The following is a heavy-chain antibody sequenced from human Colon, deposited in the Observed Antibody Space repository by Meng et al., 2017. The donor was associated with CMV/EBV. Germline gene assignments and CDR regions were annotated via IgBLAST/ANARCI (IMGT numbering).Heavy chain of an antibody. D-gene: IGHD2-8*02. CDR1: GGPVTSVTSY. CDR2: IYYNGWK. V-gene: IGHV4-39*07. J-gene: IGHJ4*02. Sequence: SETLSRTCSVSGGPVTSVTSYWVWLRQSPGKGLEWIATIYYNGWKYYNPSLESRVSISVDTSRNLFSLKLTSVTAADTAVYYCARDRGGFCTGDRCYPVYFFDFWGQGMLVTVSS. CDR3: ARDRGGFCTGDRCYPVYFFDF.